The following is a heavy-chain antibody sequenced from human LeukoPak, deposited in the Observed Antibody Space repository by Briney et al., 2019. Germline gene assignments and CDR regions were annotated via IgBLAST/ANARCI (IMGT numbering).Heavy chain of an antibody. CDR3: ARRSQAYYDSSGYYGPGAFDI. CDR2: ISAYNGNT. CDR1: GYTFTSYG. Sequence: ASVKVSCKASGYTFTSYGISWVRQAHGQGLEWMGWISAYNGNTNYAQKLQGRVTITTDTSTSTAYMELRSLRSDDTAVYYCARRSQAYYDSSGYYGPGAFDIWGQGTMVTVSS. V-gene: IGHV1-18*01. J-gene: IGHJ3*02. D-gene: IGHD3-22*01.